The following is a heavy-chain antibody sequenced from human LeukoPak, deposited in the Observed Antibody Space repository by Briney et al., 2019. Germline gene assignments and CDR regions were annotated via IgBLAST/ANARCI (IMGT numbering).Heavy chain of an antibody. CDR2: FVAEDNDI. CDR1: GHTLNELA. D-gene: IGHD4-17*01. Sequence: ASVKVSCKVSGHTLNELAIQWVRQAPGEGLEWMGGFVAEDNDIVYAEALKGRVAMTEDTSTETAYMELRSLRADDTAVYYCATDPGYGEFAEGWLDSWGQGTLVTVSS. CDR3: ATDPGYGEFAEGWLDS. V-gene: IGHV1-24*01. J-gene: IGHJ5*01.